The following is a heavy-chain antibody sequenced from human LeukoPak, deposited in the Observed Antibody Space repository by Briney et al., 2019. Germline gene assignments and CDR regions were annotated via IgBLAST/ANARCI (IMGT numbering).Heavy chain of an antibody. D-gene: IGHD3-3*01. CDR1: GGSISSSTSY. Sequence: SETLSLTCTVSGGSISSSTSYWGWIRQPPGKGLEWIGSIYYSGSTYYNASLKSRVTISVDTSKNQFSLKLSSMTAADTAVYYCARERFGVVRGNMDVWGKGTTVTVSS. CDR2: IYYSGST. CDR3: ARERFGVVRGNMDV. V-gene: IGHV4-39*02. J-gene: IGHJ6*03.